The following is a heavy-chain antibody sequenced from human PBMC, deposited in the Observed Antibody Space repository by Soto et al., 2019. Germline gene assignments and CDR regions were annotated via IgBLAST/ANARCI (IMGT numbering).Heavy chain of an antibody. CDR1: GYTFSAYD. V-gene: IGHV1-18*01. CDR2: IRAYNGDT. D-gene: IGHD3-10*01. J-gene: IGHJ6*02. CDR3: ARAGAAPYYYYGLDV. Sequence: ASVKVSCKTSGYTFSAYDIYWVRQAPGQGLEWMGWIRAYNGDTNYAQRFQTRVTMTTDKSTDTAYMDLRSLTSDDTAIYYCARAGAAPYYYYGLDVWGQGTTVTVSS.